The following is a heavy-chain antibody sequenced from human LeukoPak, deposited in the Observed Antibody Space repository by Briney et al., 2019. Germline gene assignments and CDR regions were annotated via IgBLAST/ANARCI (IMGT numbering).Heavy chain of an antibody. D-gene: IGHD3-16*01. CDR1: GYTFTVYF. CDR3: ARESPHTFYFDY. J-gene: IGHJ4*02. Sequence: ASVKVSCKASGYTFTVYFMHWVRQDPGQGLEWMGWINPNSGGTNYAQKFQGRVTMTRDTSTSTVYMEVSSLRSEDTAVYYCARESPHTFYFDYWGQGTLVTVSS. CDR2: INPNSGGT. V-gene: IGHV1-2*02.